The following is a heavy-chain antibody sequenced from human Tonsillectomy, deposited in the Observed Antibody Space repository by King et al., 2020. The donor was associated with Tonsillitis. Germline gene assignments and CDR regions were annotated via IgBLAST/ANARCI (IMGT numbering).Heavy chain of an antibody. J-gene: IGHJ5*02. V-gene: IGHV1-69*04. Sequence: QLVQSGAEVKKPGSSVKISCKASGDTFRGYAISWVRQAPGQGLKWMGRIIPILGITNYPQKFQGRVTITADKSTNTAYMELTSLRSEYTAVYFCARENFWVASVVEVPTTMRAWFDPWGQGTLVTVSS. CDR3: ARENFWVASVVEVPTTMRAWFDP. CDR2: IIPILGIT. D-gene: IGHD2-2*01. CDR1: GDTFRGYA.